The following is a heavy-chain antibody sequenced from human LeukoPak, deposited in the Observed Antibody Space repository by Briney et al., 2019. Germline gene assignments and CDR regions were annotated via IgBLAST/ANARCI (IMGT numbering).Heavy chain of an antibody. Sequence: GRTLRLSCAASGFTFSRYSMHWVRQAPGKGLVWVSHVNSDGSGTDYADSVKGRFTISRDNAKNTLYLQMNSLRVEDTAVYYCVCLGLGGLSLDWGQGTLVTVSS. J-gene: IGHJ4*02. CDR1: GFTFSRYS. V-gene: IGHV3-74*01. CDR3: VCLGLGGLSLD. CDR2: VNSDGSGT. D-gene: IGHD3-16*01.